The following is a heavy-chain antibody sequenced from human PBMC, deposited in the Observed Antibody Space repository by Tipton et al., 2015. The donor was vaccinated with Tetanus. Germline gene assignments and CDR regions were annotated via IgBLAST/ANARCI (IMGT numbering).Heavy chain of an antibody. CDR2: IYSGGTT. CDR3: ARAERLTLFDY. D-gene: IGHD3-9*01. V-gene: IGHV4-59*08. Sequence: TLSLTCTVSGDSVSRNYWSWIRQSPRKGLEWIGYIYSGGTTKYNPSLRSRVSISADTSKNQFSLKLNYVTAADTGVYYCARAERLTLFDYWGQGTLVTVSS. CDR1: GDSVSRNY. J-gene: IGHJ4*02.